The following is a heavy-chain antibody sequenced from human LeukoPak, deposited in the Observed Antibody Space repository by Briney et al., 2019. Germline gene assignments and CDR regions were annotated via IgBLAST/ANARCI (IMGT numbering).Heavy chain of an antibody. V-gene: IGHV1-2*02. J-gene: IGHJ4*02. CDR2: INPNSGGT. CDR1: GYTFTGYY. CDR3: AKVPSRWPRTALSDY. Sequence: ASVKVSCKASGYTFTGYYMHWVRQAPGQGLEWMGWINPNSGGTNYAQKFQGRVTMTRDTSISTAYMELSRLRSDDTAVYYCAKVPSRWPRTALSDYWGQGTLVTVSS. D-gene: IGHD6-13*01.